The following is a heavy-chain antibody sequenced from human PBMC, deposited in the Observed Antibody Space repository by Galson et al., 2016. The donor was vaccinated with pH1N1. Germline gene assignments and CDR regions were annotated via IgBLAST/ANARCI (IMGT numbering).Heavy chain of an antibody. CDR2: IIPIFNTA. J-gene: IGHJ2*01. CDR3: AREDYYDTDLSDWYFDL. V-gene: IGHV1-69*01. CDR1: GGTFGSYG. Sequence: SCKASGGTFGSYGINWVRQAPGQELEWMGGIIPIFNTAKYAQNFQGRVTITADESTTTAYMELSSLRSEDTAMYYCAREDYYDTDLSDWYFDLWGRGTLVTVSS. D-gene: IGHD3-22*01.